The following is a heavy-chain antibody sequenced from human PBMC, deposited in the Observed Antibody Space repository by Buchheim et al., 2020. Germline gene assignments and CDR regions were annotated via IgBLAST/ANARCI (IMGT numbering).Heavy chain of an antibody. CDR3: AKGDRYLFGVFDY. Sequence: QVQLVESGGGVVQPGRSLRLSCAASGFTFSSYGMHWVRQAPGKGLEWVAVISYDGSNKYYADSVKGRFTISRDNSKNTLYLQMNSLRAEDTAVYYCAKGDRYLFGVFDYWGQGTL. CDR2: ISYDGSNK. V-gene: IGHV3-30*18. CDR1: GFTFSSYG. D-gene: IGHD3-10*02. J-gene: IGHJ4*02.